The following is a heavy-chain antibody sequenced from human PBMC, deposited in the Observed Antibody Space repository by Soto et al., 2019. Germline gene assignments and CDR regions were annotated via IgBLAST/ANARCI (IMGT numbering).Heavy chain of an antibody. CDR3: AREVIPLTTDWYFDL. D-gene: IGHD4-17*01. Sequence: SETLSLTCTVSGGSISGGVGGLYYWSWIRQPPGKGLEWIGYIYDSGSTYYNPSLKSRVTISVDTSKNQFSLRLSSVTAADTAVFYCAREVIPLTTDWYFDLWGRGTLVTVSS. CDR2: IYDSGST. J-gene: IGHJ2*01. V-gene: IGHV4-30-4*01. CDR1: GGSISGGVGGLYY.